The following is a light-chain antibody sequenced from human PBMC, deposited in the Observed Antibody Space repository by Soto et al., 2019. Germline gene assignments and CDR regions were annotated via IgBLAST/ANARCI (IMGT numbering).Light chain of an antibody. J-gene: IGLJ1*01. CDR3: QSCDSSLSDSYV. CDR2: GNT. Sequence: QSVLTQPPSVSGAPGQRVTISCSGSSSNVGAGCDVHWYQQLPGTAPKLLIYGNTNRPSGVPDRFSGSKSGTSASLAITGLQAEDEADYYCQSCDSSLSDSYVFGTGTKLTVL. CDR1: SSNVGAGCD. V-gene: IGLV1-40*01.